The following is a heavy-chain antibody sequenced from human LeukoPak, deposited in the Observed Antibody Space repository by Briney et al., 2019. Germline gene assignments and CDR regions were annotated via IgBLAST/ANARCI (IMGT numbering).Heavy chain of an antibody. V-gene: IGHV3-23*01. J-gene: IGHJ6*03. CDR1: GFTFSSYG. CDR3: AKDRRDFWSGYLLDPEWYMDV. Sequence: GGSLRPSCAASGFTFSSYGMSWVRHLPGGGLEWVSAISGSVGSTYYADSVKGRFTISRDNSKNTLYLQMNSLRAEDTAVYYCAKDRRDFWSGYLLDPEWYMDVWGKGTTVTVSS. CDR2: ISGSVGST. D-gene: IGHD3-3*01.